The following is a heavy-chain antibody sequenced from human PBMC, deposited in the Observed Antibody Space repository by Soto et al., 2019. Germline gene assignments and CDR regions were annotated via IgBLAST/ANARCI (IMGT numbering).Heavy chain of an antibody. CDR3: ARQRIVAAGTFVDY. D-gene: IGHD6-13*01. V-gene: IGHV4-39*01. Sequence: SETLSLTCIVSGDSINSTSYYWGWIRQPPGQGLEWIASIYFSGSTYNNPSLKSRLTVSVDTSKSQFSLKLSSVTAADTALYYCARQRIVAAGTFVDYWGQGSLVTVSS. CDR1: GDSINSTSYY. CDR2: IYFSGST. J-gene: IGHJ4*02.